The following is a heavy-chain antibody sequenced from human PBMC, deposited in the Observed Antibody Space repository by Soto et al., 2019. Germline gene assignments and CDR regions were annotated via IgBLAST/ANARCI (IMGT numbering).Heavy chain of an antibody. CDR1: GGTLSSFINYP. Sequence: SVKVSCKASGGTLSSFINYPINWVRQAPGQGLEWMGGIVPNVGTVNYAQKFQGRVTITADKSTGTEYMEVSSLRSEDTALYYCARRDTSGFLRYFDNWGQGTLVTVSS. CDR2: IVPNVGTV. V-gene: IGHV1-69*06. J-gene: IGHJ4*02. D-gene: IGHD3-3*01. CDR3: ARRDTSGFLRYFDN.